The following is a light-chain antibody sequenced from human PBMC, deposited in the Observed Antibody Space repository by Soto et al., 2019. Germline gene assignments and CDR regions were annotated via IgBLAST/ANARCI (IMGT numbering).Light chain of an antibody. CDR3: QQRSNWPSIT. CDR1: QSVSSY. CDR2: DAS. J-gene: IGKJ5*01. Sequence: EVMMSQSPSTLSATPGVRATLSCRASQSVSSYLSSCQQKPDQAPKLLIDDASNRATGIPARFSGRGSGTDFTLTIKSLEPEDCAVYYGQQRSNWPSITFGQR. V-gene: IGKV3-11*01.